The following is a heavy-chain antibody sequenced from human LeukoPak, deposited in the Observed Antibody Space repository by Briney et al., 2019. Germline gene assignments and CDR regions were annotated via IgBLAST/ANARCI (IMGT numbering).Heavy chain of an antibody. CDR2: ISAYNGNT. V-gene: IGHV1-18*01. CDR3: ARDHDSSGYYYEVDY. Sequence: ASVKVSCKASGYTFTSYGISWVRQAPGQGLEWMGWISAYNGNTNYAQKLQGRVTMTTDTSTSTAYMELRSLRSDDTAVYYCARDHDSSGYYYEVDYWGQGTLVTVPS. J-gene: IGHJ4*02. CDR1: GYTFTSYG. D-gene: IGHD3-22*01.